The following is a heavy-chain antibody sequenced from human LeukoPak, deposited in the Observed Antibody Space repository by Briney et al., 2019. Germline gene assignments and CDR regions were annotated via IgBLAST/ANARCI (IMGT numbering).Heavy chain of an antibody. V-gene: IGHV3-74*01. CDR2: IKGDGSST. CDR3: AKGDWFDP. Sequence: GGSLRLSCAASGFTFSGYWMHWVRQAPGKGLVWVSRIKGDGSSTSYADSAKGRFTISRDNAKNTLYLQMNSLRAEDTAVYYCAKGDWFDPWGQGTLVTVSS. CDR1: GFTFSGYW. J-gene: IGHJ5*02.